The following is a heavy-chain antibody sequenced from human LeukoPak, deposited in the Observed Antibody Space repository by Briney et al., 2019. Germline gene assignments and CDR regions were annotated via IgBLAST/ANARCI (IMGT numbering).Heavy chain of an antibody. CDR1: GYSFTKYW. V-gene: IGHV5-51*01. J-gene: IGHJ6*03. CDR2: IYSGDSDT. Sequence: GESLKISCKGSGYSFTKYWIAWVRQMPGKGLEWMGNIYSGDSDTRYSPSFQGQVTISADKSISTAYLQWRSLKASDTAIYYCARLACSGGNCYAGYFYYMDVWGKGTTVTISS. CDR3: ARLACSGGNCYAGYFYYMDV. D-gene: IGHD2-15*01.